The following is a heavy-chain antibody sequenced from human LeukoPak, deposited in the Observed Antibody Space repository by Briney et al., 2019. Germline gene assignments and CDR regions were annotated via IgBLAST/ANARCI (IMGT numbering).Heavy chain of an antibody. CDR3: ARDNSVGDTAWWFDP. Sequence: ASVKVSCKASGYTFTGYYMHWVRQAPGQGLEWMGIINPSGGSTSYAQKFQGRVTTTRDMSTSTDYMELSSLRSEDTAVYYCARDNSVGDTAWWFDPWGQGTLVTVSS. J-gene: IGHJ5*02. D-gene: IGHD1-26*01. V-gene: IGHV1-46*01. CDR1: GYTFTGYY. CDR2: INPSGGST.